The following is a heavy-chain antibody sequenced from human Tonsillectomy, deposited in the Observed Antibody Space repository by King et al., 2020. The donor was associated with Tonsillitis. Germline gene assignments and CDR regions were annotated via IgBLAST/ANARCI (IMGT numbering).Heavy chain of an antibody. CDR2: INPNSDGT. CDR3: ARGNWGSSGFIGY. D-gene: IGHD7-27*01. Sequence: QLVQSGAEVKRPGASVTVSCKASRYTFTDYYIHWVRQAPGQGLEWMAWINPNSDGTNYAQKFQGRVTVTRDTSINTAYMELSGLRSDDTAVYYCARGNWGSSGFIGYWGQGTLVTVSS. CDR1: RYTFTDYY. V-gene: IGHV1-2*02. J-gene: IGHJ4*02.